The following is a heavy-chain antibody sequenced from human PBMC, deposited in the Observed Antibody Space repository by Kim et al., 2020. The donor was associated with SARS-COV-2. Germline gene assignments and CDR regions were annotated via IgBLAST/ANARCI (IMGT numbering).Heavy chain of an antibody. V-gene: IGHV3-53*01. J-gene: IGHJ4*02. D-gene: IGHD2-8*02. Sequence: DSVKGRFTISRDNTKSTVYLQMNSLRAEDTAVYYCARSGYCTGDACTFDYWGQGTLVIVSS. CDR3: ARSGYCTGDACTFDY.